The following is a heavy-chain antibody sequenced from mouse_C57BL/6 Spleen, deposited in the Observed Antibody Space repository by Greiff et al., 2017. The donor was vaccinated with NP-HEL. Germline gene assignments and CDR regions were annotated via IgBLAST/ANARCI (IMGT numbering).Heavy chain of an antibody. CDR1: GFTFSDYG. V-gene: IGHV5-17*01. Sequence: EVQLVESGGGLVKPGGSLKLSCAASGFTFSDYGMHWVRQAPEKGLEWVAYISSGSSTIYYADTVKGRFTIFRDNAKNTMFLQMTSLRSEDTAMYYCARIYDYGSSYYFDYWGQGTTLTVSS. D-gene: IGHD1-1*01. CDR3: ARIYDYGSSYYFDY. J-gene: IGHJ2*01. CDR2: ISSGSSTI.